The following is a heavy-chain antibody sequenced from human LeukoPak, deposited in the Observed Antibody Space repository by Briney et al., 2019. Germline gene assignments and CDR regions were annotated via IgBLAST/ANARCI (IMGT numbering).Heavy chain of an antibody. J-gene: IGHJ5*02. V-gene: IGHV3-66*01. D-gene: IGHD2-8*01. CDR2: IYSGGST. Sequence: GGSLRLSCAASGFTVSSNYMSWVRQAPGKGLEWVSVIYSGGSTYDADSVKGRFTISRDNSKNTLYLQMNSLRAEDTAVYYCARDLELYPRFDPWGQGTLVTVSS. CDR3: ARDLELYPRFDP. CDR1: GFTVSSNY.